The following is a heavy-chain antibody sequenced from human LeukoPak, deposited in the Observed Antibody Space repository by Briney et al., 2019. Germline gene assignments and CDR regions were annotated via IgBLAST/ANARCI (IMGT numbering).Heavy chain of an antibody. D-gene: IGHD6-19*01. V-gene: IGHV1-18*01. CDR2: ISAYNGHT. CDR3: ARDREQWRANLYAVDV. CDR1: GYTFTDYG. Sequence: GASVKVSCKASGYTFTDYGISWVRQAPGQGLEWMGWISAYNGHTNYAQNLQGRVTMTTDTSTTTAYMEVRSLRSDDTAVYYCARDREQWRANLYAVDVWGQGTTVTVSS. J-gene: IGHJ6*02.